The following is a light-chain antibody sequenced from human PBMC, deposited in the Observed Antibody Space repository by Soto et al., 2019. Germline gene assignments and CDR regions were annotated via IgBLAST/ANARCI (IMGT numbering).Light chain of an antibody. CDR3: QQFSSYPFT. CDR2: KAS. J-gene: IGKJ3*01. V-gene: IGKV1-5*03. Sequence: DIQMTQSPSTLSASEGDRVTMTCRASQSVNKWLAWYQQKPGKAPKLLIYKASTLQSGVPSRFSGSGSGTEFNLTISSLQPADLGNYYCQQFSSYPFTFGPGTKVEI. CDR1: QSVNKW.